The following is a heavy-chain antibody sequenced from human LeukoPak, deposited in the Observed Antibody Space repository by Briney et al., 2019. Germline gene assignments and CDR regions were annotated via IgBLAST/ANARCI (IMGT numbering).Heavy chain of an antibody. D-gene: IGHD4-17*01. V-gene: IGHV3-23*01. Sequence: PGGSLRLSCAASGFTFSSYAMSWVGQAPGKGLEWVSAISGSGGSTYYADSVKGRFTISRDNSKNTLYLQMNSLRAEDTAVYYCAKLHDYGDYQGSRGQGTLVTVSS. CDR3: AKLHDYGDYQGS. CDR1: GFTFSSYA. J-gene: IGHJ4*02. CDR2: ISGSGGST.